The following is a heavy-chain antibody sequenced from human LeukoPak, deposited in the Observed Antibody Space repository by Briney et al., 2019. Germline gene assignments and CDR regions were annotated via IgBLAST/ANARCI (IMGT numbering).Heavy chain of an antibody. D-gene: IGHD6-13*01. V-gene: IGHV3-NL1*01. CDR2: ISGSGGST. J-gene: IGHJ4*02. CDR1: GFTFSSYG. CDR3: TRDPLSSSQRGYFDY. Sequence: GGSLRLSCAASGFTFSSYGIHWVRQAPGKGLEWVSAISGSGGSTYYADSVKGRFTISRDNSKNTLYLQVNSLRTDDTAVYYCTRDPLSSSQRGYFDYWGQGTLVTVSS.